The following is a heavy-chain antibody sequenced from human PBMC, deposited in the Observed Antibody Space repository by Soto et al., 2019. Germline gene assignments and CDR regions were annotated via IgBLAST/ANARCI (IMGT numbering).Heavy chain of an antibody. CDR1: GGSFSGYY. V-gene: IGHV4-34*01. Sequence: SETLSLTCAVYGGSFSGYYWSWIRQPPGKGLEWIGEINHSGSTNYNPSLKSRVTISVDTSKNQFSLKLSSVTAADTAVYYCARDGDGRMTTNPYYYNGMDVWGPGTTVTVSS. CDR2: INHSGST. D-gene: IGHD4-4*01. CDR3: ARDGDGRMTTNPYYYNGMDV. J-gene: IGHJ6*02.